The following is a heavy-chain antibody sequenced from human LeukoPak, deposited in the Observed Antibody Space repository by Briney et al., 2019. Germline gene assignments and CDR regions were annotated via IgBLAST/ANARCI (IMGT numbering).Heavy chain of an antibody. CDR2: IYYSGST. CDR3: ARVSWSPGTSYYYMDV. Sequence: SETLSLTCIVSGGSISSYYWGWIRQPPGKGLVWIGYIYYSGSTNYNPSLKSRVTISVDTSKNQFSLKLSSVTAADTAVYYCARVSWSPGTSYYYMDVWGKGTTVTVSS. V-gene: IGHV4-59*01. D-gene: IGHD1-1*01. CDR1: GGSISSYY. J-gene: IGHJ6*03.